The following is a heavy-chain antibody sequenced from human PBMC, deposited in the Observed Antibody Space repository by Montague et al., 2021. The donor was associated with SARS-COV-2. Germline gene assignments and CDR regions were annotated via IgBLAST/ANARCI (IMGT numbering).Heavy chain of an antibody. CDR2: ISYDGSNK. CDR3: AKDWWIKVAEPEYFDY. D-gene: IGHD5-12*01. V-gene: IGHV3-30*18. J-gene: IGHJ4*02. CDR1: GFTFSNYG. Sequence: SLSLSCAASGFTFSNYGIHWVRQAPGKGLEWVAVISYDGSNKYYADSVKGRFTISRDNSKNTLYLQMNSLRTEDTAVYYCAKDWWIKVAEPEYFDYWGQGTLVTVSS.